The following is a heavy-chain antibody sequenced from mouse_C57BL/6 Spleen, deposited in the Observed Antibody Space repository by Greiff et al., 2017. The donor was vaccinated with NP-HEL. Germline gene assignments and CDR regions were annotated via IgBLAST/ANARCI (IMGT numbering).Heavy chain of an antibody. CDR3: ARQEDGYSFDY. J-gene: IGHJ2*01. Sequence: EVQLQESGGDLVKPGGSLKLSCAASGFTFSSYGMSWVRQTPDKRLEWVATISSGGSYTYYPDSVKGRFTFSRDNAKNTLYLQMSSLKSEDAAMYYCARQEDGYSFDYWGQGTTLTVSS. D-gene: IGHD2-3*01. V-gene: IGHV5-6*01. CDR2: ISSGGSYT. CDR1: GFTFSSYG.